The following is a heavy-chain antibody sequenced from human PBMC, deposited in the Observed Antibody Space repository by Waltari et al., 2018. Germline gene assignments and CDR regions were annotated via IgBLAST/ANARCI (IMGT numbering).Heavy chain of an antibody. D-gene: IGHD2-21*01. J-gene: IGHJ5*02. Sequence: QITLKESGPRLVAPTQTLTLTCSLSGFSISASGVGVGWFRQPPGKALGWLALIYWDDTRRYRPSLLSRLTITKDTSENQVVLSMANMGPVDTATYFCARLWWTGNGFDPWGPGTLVTVS. CDR1: GFSISASGVG. CDR2: IYWDDTR. CDR3: ARLWWTGNGFDP. V-gene: IGHV2-5*02.